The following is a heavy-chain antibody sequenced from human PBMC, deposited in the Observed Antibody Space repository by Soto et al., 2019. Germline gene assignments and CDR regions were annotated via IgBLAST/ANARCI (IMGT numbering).Heavy chain of an antibody. J-gene: IGHJ5*02. CDR1: GFTFSSYG. D-gene: IGHD6-13*01. CDR3: AREARIEQQLARGFDP. Sequence: PVGSLRLSCAASGFTFSSYGMHWVRQAPGKGLEWVAVIWYDGSNKYYADSVKGRFTISRDNSKNTLYLQMNSLRAEDTAVYYCAREARIEQQLARGFDPWGQGTLVTVSS. CDR2: IWYDGSNK. V-gene: IGHV3-33*01.